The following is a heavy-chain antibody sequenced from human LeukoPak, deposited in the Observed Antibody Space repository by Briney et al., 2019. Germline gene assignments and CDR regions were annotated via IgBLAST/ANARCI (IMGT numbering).Heavy chain of an antibody. CDR2: INPNSGDT. V-gene: IGHV1-2*02. Sequence: ASVKVSCEASGYTFTGYYMHWVRQAPGQGLEWMGWINPNSGDTNSAQKFQGRVTMTRDTSISTAYMELSRLRSDDTAVYYCARGPRWDPHFDYWGQGTLVTVSS. CDR3: ARGPRWDPHFDY. J-gene: IGHJ4*02. D-gene: IGHD1-26*01. CDR1: GYTFTGYY.